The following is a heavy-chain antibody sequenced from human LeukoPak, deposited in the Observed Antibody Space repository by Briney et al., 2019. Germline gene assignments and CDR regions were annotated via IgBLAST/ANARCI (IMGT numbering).Heavy chain of an antibody. J-gene: IGHJ3*02. CDR3: TTSEEEEGAFDI. CDR1: EKNLQSGFVFTKAW. V-gene: IGHV3-15*05. CDR2: IRSKTAGGSA. Sequence: PGESLTLSCVASEKNLQSGFVFTKAWMNWVRQAPGKGLEWVGHIRSKTAGGSANYGAPAEDRFTTSRDDSKNTLYLQMSRLKSEDTAEYFCTTSEEEEGAFDIWGQGTMVTVSS.